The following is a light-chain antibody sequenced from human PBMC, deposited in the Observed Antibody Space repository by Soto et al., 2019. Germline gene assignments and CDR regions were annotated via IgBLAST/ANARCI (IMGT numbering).Light chain of an antibody. CDR2: RDN. CDR1: RSNIGSNA. J-gene: IGLJ3*02. CDR3: SAWNDMPYLWM. Sequence: QSVLTQPPSASGTPRQTVCISCSGSRSNIGSNAVHWYQQFPGTAPRLLIYRDNQRPSGVPDRLSGSKSGTSASLVISGLQSEDEADYYCSAWNDMPYLWMFGGGTKLTVL. V-gene: IGLV1-44*01.